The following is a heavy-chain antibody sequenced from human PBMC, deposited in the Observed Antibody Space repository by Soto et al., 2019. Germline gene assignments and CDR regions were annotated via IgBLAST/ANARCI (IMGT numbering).Heavy chain of an antibody. V-gene: IGHV1-3*01. CDR3: ARDSDASVTH. Sequence: ASVKVSCKASGYTFTAYAIHWVRQAPGQGLEWMAWINAGNGDTKYSQKLQGRVTVTRDTSASTVYMELSSLRSEDTAVYYCARDSDASVTHWGQGTLVTVSS. CDR1: GYTFTAYA. J-gene: IGHJ4*02. D-gene: IGHD4-17*01. CDR2: INAGNGDT.